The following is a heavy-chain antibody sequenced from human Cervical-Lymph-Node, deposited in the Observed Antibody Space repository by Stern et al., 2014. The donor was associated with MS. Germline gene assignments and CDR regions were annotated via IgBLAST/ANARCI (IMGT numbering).Heavy chain of an antibody. CDR2: IYYSGNT. D-gene: IGHD1-26*01. J-gene: IGHJ4*02. V-gene: IGHV4-59*08. Sequence: QVHLQESGPGLVKPSQTLSLTCTVSGESIGGYYWNWIRQPPGKGQELVGHIYYSGNTTYNPSPKRRVNISLDTSQRPIPLELTTVTAADTAIYYCARQKWDRDSYFEYWGQGSLVTVSS. CDR1: GESIGGYY. CDR3: ARQKWDRDSYFEY.